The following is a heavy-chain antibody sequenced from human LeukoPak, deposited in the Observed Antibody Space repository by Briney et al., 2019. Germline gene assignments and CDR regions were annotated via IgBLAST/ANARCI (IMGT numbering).Heavy chain of an antibody. J-gene: IGHJ4*02. CDR3: ARDQPYYDFWSGYRGDFDY. Sequence: GASVKVSCKASGYSFSKYGMSWVRQAPGQGLEWMGWVSTNNSNTNYAQKLQGRVTMTTDTSTSTAYMELRSLRSDDTAVYYCARDQPYYDFWSGYRGDFDYWGQGTLVTVSS. CDR2: VSTNNSNT. V-gene: IGHV1-18*01. D-gene: IGHD3-3*01. CDR1: GYSFSKYG.